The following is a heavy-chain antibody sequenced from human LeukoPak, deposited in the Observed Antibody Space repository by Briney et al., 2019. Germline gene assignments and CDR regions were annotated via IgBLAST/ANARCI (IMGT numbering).Heavy chain of an antibody. CDR1: GYTLTELS. Sequence: ASVTVSCKVSGYTLTELSMHWVRQAPGKGLEWMGGFDPEDGETIYAQKFQGRVTMTEDTPTDTAYMELSSLRSEDTAVYYCATDGDYTFDYWGQGTLVTVSS. V-gene: IGHV1-24*01. D-gene: IGHD3-16*01. J-gene: IGHJ4*02. CDR2: FDPEDGET. CDR3: ATDGDYTFDY.